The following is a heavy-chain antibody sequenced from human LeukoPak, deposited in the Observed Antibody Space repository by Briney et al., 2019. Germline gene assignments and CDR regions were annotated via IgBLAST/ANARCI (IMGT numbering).Heavy chain of an antibody. D-gene: IGHD3-3*01. CDR2: IYYSGST. Sequence: SETLSLTCTVSGGSISSYYWSWIRQPPGKGLEWIGYIYYSGSTNCNPSLKSRVTTSVDTSKNQFSLKLSSVTAADTAVYYCARVRDDFWSGYYRQPFDPWGQGTLVTVSS. CDR3: ARVRDDFWSGYYRQPFDP. V-gene: IGHV4-59*01. CDR1: GGSISSYY. J-gene: IGHJ5*02.